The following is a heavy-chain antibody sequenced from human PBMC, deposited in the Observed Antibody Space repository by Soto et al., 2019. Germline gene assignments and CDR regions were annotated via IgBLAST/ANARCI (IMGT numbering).Heavy chain of an antibody. V-gene: IGHV3-30-3*01. J-gene: IGHJ6*02. D-gene: IGHD4-4*01. CDR3: ARDRGLSYSNYYYYYGMDV. Sequence: GGSLRLSCAASGFTFSSYAMHWVRQAPGKGLEWVAVISYDGSNKYYADSVKGRFTISRDNSKNTLYLQMNSLRAEDTAVYYCARDRGLSYSNYYYYYGMDVWGQGTTVTVSS. CDR2: ISYDGSNK. CDR1: GFTFSSYA.